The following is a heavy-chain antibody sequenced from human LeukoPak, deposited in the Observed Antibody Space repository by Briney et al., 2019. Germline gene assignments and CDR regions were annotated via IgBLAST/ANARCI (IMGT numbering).Heavy chain of an antibody. V-gene: IGHV4-59*01. CDR3: ARAGEWLVHFDY. D-gene: IGHD6-19*01. Sequence: SSETLSLTCSVSGGSISIYYWSWIRQPPGKGLEWIAYIYNSETTNYNPSLKSRVTISVDTSKNQFSLRLSSVTAEDTAVYYCARAGEWLVHFDYWGQGTLVTVSS. CDR2: IYNSETT. CDR1: GGSISIYY. J-gene: IGHJ4*02.